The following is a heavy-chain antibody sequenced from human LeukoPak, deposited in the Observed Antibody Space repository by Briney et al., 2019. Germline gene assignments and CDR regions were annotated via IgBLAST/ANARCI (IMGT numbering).Heavy chain of an antibody. V-gene: IGHV1-69*04. J-gene: IGHJ4*02. CDR3: ARGDTAMAPFDY. CDR1: VGTFSSYA. Sequence: GASVKVSCKASVGTFSSYAISWVRQAPGQGLEWMGRIIPILGIANYAQKFQGRVTITADKSTSTAYMELSSLRSEDTAVYYCARGDTAMAPFDYWGQGTLVTVSS. D-gene: IGHD5-18*01. CDR2: IIPILGIA.